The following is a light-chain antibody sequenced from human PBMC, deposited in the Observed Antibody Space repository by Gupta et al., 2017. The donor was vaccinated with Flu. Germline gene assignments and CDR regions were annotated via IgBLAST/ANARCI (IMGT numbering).Light chain of an antibody. CDR2: GAS. J-gene: IGKJ4*01. CDR3: QQANSFPVT. Sequence: DIQMTQSPSSLSASVRETVTSSCRESQENSSWVAWYQQKPGKAPNLLVYGASSLQSGVPSSFSGSGSGTYFTLTISSLQPEDVANYCCQQANSFPVTFGGGTKVEIK. V-gene: IGKV1D-12*01. CDR1: QENSSW.